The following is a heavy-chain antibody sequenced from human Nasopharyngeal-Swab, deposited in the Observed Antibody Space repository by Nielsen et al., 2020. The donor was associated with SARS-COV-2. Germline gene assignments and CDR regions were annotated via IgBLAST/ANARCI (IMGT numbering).Heavy chain of an antibody. CDR1: RFSFSSWP. Sequence: GESLKISCAASRFSFSSWPMHWVRQAPGKGLEWVSSISSSSSYIYYADSVKGRFTISRDNAKNSLYLQMNSLRAEDTAVYYCARVMRGSYWGQGTLVTVSS. D-gene: IGHD3-10*01. J-gene: IGHJ4*02. V-gene: IGHV3-21*01. CDR2: ISSSSSYI. CDR3: ARVMRGSY.